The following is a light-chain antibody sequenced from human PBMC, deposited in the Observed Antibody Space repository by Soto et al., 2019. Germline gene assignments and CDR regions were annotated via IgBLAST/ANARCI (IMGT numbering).Light chain of an antibody. Sequence: VVTQSPDTLSLPPGERATLCCRAGQSISGTFLNWYQQKPGQAPRLLIYGASNRATGTPDRFSGSGSGTEFTLTISSLQSEDFAVYHCQQYYNWWTFGQGTKVDI. CDR1: QSISGTF. CDR3: QQYYNWWT. CDR2: GAS. J-gene: IGKJ1*01. V-gene: IGKV3D-7*01.